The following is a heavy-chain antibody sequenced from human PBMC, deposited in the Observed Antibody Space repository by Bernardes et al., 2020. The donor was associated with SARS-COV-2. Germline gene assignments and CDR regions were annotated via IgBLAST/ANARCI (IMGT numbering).Heavy chain of an antibody. CDR2: ISWDSRSL. J-gene: IGHJ4*02. Sequence: GGSLRLSCEASGFNFDDFVLNWVRQAPGKGLEWVSGISWDSRSLGYADSVKGRFTISRDNGKRSLYLQMSSLRPDDTALYYCAKSIGASGFDYYLDHWGQGVLVTVSS. CDR3: AKSIGASGFDYYLDH. D-gene: IGHD5-12*01. CDR1: GFNFDDFV. V-gene: IGHV3-9*01.